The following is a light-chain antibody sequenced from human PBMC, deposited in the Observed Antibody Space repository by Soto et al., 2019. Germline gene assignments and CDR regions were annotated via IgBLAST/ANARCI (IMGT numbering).Light chain of an antibody. CDR3: QHRSSWPLT. CDR2: DAS. J-gene: IGKJ4*01. V-gene: IGKV3-11*01. Sequence: ENVLTQSPATLTLSPGERATLSCRSSQSVSSYLAWYQQKPGQAPRLLIYDASNRATGIPARFSGGGSGTDFTLTISSLEPEDFAFYYCQHRSSWPLTFGGGTKVDI. CDR1: QSVSSY.